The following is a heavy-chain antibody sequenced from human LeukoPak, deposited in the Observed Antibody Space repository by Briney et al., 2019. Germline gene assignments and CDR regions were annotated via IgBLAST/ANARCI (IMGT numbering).Heavy chain of an antibody. D-gene: IGHD2-2*01. CDR3: ARAYDHCSSTRCYFDY. CDR2: IWYDGSNK. CDR1: GFTFSSYG. Sequence: GGSLRLSCAASGFTFSSYGMHWVRQAPGKGLEWVAVIWYDGSNKYYADSVKGRFTISRDNSKNTLYLQMNSLRAEDTAVYYYARAYDHCSSTRCYFDYWGQGTLVTVSS. V-gene: IGHV3-33*01. J-gene: IGHJ4*02.